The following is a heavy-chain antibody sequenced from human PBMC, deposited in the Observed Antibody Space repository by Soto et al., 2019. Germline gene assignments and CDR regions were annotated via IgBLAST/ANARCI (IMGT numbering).Heavy chain of an antibody. V-gene: IGHV3-9*01. CDR2: ISWNSGSI. J-gene: IGHJ4*02. CDR3: AKGLGARSSSWYWYYFDY. Sequence: GGSLRLSCAASGFTFDDYAMHWVRQAPGKGLEWVSGISWNSGSIGYADSVKGRFTISRDNAKNSLYLQMNSLRAEDTALYYCAKGLGARSSSWYWYYFDYWGQGTLVTVSS. D-gene: IGHD6-13*01. CDR1: GFTFDDYA.